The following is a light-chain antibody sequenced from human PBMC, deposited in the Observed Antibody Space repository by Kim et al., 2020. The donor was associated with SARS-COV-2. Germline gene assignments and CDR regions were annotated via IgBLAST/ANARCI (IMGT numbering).Light chain of an antibody. CDR1: NIGEKG. CDR3: QVWDSSSDHPV. CDR2: DDS. Sequence: ARGKTARITCGGTNIGEKGVHWYQEKTGQAPVVVVYDDSDRRSGNPERFSGSNSGNTATLTISRVEAGDEADYYCQVWDSSSDHPVFGGGTQLTVL. V-gene: IGLV3-21*03. J-gene: IGLJ2*01.